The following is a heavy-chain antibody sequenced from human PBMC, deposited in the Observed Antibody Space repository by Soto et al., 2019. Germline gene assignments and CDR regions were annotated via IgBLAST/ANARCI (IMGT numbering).Heavy chain of an antibody. V-gene: IGHV3-23*01. D-gene: IGHD4-17*01. J-gene: IGHJ4*02. CDR2: INGSGGST. CDR1: GFTFSSYA. CDR3: AKDFAPLGYGDYPSGHY. Sequence: QTGGSLRLSCAASGFTFSSYAMSWVRQAPGKGLEWVSAINGSGGSTYYADSVKGRFTISRDNSKNTLYLQMNSLRAEDTAVYYCAKDFAPLGYGDYPSGHYWGQGTLVTVSS.